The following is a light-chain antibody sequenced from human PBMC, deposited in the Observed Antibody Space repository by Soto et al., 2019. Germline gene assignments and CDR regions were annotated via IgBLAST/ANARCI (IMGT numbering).Light chain of an antibody. V-gene: IGKV1-8*01. J-gene: IGKJ4*01. CDR1: QGISSY. CDR2: AAS. Sequence: AIRMTQSPSSLSASTGDRVTITCRASQGISSYLAWYRQKPGKAPKLLIYAASTLQSGVPSRFSGSGSGTDFTLTISCLQSEDFATYYCQRYYSYPLTFGGGTKVDIK. CDR3: QRYYSYPLT.